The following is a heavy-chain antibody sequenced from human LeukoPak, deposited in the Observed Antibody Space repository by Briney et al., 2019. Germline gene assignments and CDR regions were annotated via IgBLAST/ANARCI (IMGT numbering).Heavy chain of an antibody. J-gene: IGHJ6*03. D-gene: IGHD3-10*01. CDR2: IYHSGST. Sequence: PSQTLSLTCAVSGGSISSGGYSWSWIRQPPGKGLEWIGYIYHSGSTYYNPSLKSRVTISVDRSKNQFSLKLSSVTAADTAVYFCARESPFYASGSALGDWYNYMDVWGTGTTVTVSS. CDR1: GGSISSGGYS. V-gene: IGHV4-30-2*01. CDR3: ARESPFYASGSALGDWYNYMDV.